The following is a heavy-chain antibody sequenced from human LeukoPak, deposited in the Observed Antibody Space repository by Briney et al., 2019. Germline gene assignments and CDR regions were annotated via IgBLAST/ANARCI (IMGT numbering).Heavy chain of an antibody. CDR3: ARDPMVTPIGYFDY. CDR1: GYTFTGYY. J-gene: IGHJ4*02. V-gene: IGHV1-2*02. D-gene: IGHD2-21*02. Sequence: ASVKVSCTASGYTFTGYYMHWVRQAPGQGLEWMGWINPNSGGTNYAQKFQGRVTMTRDTSISTAYMELRRLRSDDTAVYYCARDPMVTPIGYFDYWGQGTLVTVSS. CDR2: INPNSGGT.